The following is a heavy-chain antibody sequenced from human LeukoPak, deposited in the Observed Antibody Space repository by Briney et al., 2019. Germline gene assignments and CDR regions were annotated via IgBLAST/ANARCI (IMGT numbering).Heavy chain of an antibody. J-gene: IGHJ6*02. Sequence: ASVKVSCKASGGTFSSYAISWVRQAPGQGLEWMGGIIPIFGIANYAQKFQGRVTITADESTSTAYMELSSLRSEDTAVYYCASRTSSQTRYYYYGMDVWGQGTTVTVSS. CDR1: GGTFSSYA. V-gene: IGHV1-69*13. CDR2: IIPIFGIA. D-gene: IGHD2-2*01. CDR3: ASRTSSQTRYYYYGMDV.